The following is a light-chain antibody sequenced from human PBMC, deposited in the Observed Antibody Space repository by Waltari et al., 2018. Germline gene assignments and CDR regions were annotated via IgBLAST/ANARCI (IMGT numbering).Light chain of an antibody. CDR1: QNINSY. CDR3: QQGFFIGLS. V-gene: IGKV1-39*01. J-gene: IGKJ4*01. Sequence: DIQMTQSPSSLSASVGDRVTITCRASQNINSYLNWYQQKPGKAPKLLIYAASTLQSGVPSRFSGSGSGTDFTLTINTLQPEDFATYYCQQGFFIGLSFGGGTKVDIK. CDR2: AAS.